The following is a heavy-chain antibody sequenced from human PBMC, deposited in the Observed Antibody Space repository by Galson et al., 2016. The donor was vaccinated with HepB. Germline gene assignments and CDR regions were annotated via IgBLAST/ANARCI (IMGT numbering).Heavy chain of an antibody. D-gene: IGHD3-10*01. CDR3: ARDHSLGPGVVYYFDY. CDR2: IGFNPNNL. V-gene: IGHV3-21*01. J-gene: IGHJ4*02. Sequence: SLRLSCAASGFNFNIYRMNWVRQAPGKGLEWVAAIGFNPNNLYYADSVKGRFTIARDNTRSSLFLQMNSLTVEDTAVYFCARDHSLGPGVVYYFDYWGQGTLVTVSS. CDR1: GFNFNIYR.